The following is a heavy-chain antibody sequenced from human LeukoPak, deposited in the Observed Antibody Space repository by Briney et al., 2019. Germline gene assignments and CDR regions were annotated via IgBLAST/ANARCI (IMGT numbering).Heavy chain of an antibody. CDR3: ASNIAAVGDHFDC. CDR1: GGSISSSNYY. Sequence: PSETLSLTCTVSGGSISSSNYYWGWIRQPPGKGLEWIGSIYYSGGTYYNPSLKSRVTISVDTSKNQFSLNLSSVTAADTAVYHCASNIAAVGDHFDCWGQGTLVTVSS. CDR2: IYYSGGT. J-gene: IGHJ4*02. D-gene: IGHD6-25*01. V-gene: IGHV4-39*07.